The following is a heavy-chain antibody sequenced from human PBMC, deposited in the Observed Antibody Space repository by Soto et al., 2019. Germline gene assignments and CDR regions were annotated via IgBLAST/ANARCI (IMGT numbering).Heavy chain of an antibody. D-gene: IGHD3-22*01. CDR1: GFTFSSYG. Sequence: QVQLVESGGGVVQPGRSLRLSCAASGFTFSSYGMHWVRQAPGKGLEWVAVISYDGSNKYYADSVKGRFTISRDNSKNTLYLQMNSLRAEDTAVYYCARTSSGYPDYWGQGTPVTVSS. CDR2: ISYDGSNK. V-gene: IGHV3-30*03. CDR3: ARTSSGYPDY. J-gene: IGHJ4*02.